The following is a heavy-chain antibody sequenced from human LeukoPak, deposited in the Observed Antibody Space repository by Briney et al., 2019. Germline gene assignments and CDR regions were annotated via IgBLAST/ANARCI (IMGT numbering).Heavy chain of an antibody. D-gene: IGHD6-19*01. J-gene: IGHJ3*02. Sequence: GGSLRLSRAASGFTFSSYGMHWVRQAPGKGLEWVAVIWYDGSNKYYGDSVKGRFTISRDNSKNTLYLQMNSLRAEDTAVYYCARGEQWLMNDAFDIWGQGTMVTVSS. V-gene: IGHV3-33*01. CDR2: IWYDGSNK. CDR3: ARGEQWLMNDAFDI. CDR1: GFTFSSYG.